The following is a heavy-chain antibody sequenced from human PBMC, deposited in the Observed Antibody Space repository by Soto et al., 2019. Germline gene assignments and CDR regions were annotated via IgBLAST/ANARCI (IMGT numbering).Heavy chain of an antibody. V-gene: IGHV4-31*03. D-gene: IGHD2-2*01. J-gene: IGHJ4*02. Sequence: PSETLSLTCTVSGGSISSGGYYWSWIRQHPGKGLEWIGYIYYSGSTYYNPSLKSRVTISVDTSKNQFSLKLSSVTAADTAVYYCARVPLLPPSAKEYYFDYWGQGTLVTVSS. CDR3: ARVPLLPPSAKEYYFDY. CDR2: IYYSGST. CDR1: GGSISSGGYY.